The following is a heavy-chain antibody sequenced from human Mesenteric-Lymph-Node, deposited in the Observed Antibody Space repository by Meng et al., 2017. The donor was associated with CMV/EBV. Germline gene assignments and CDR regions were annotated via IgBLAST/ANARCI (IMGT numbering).Heavy chain of an antibody. J-gene: IGHJ5*02. V-gene: IGHV3-30-3*01. CDR2: ISYDGSNT. Sequence: GESLKISCAASGFRFFNSALHWVRQAPGKGLEWVAVISYDGSNTHYADSVRGRFTISRDNSKNTVYLQMNSLRTEDTALYYCARDSGSWILNSFDPWGQGALVTVSS. CDR1: GFRFFNSA. CDR3: ARDSGSWILNSFDP. D-gene: IGHD1-26*01.